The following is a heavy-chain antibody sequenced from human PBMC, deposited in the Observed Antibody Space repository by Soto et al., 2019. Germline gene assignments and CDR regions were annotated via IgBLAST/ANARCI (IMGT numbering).Heavy chain of an antibody. V-gene: IGHV1-24*01. CDR1: GYTLTELS. Sequence: ASVKVSCTVSGYTLTELSMHWVRQAPGKGLEWMGGFDPEDGETIYAQKFQGRVTMTEDTSTDTAYMELSSLRSEDTAVYYCATAKIETYDYIDYWGQGTLVTVSS. J-gene: IGHJ4*02. CDR2: FDPEDGET. CDR3: ATAKIETYDYIDY. D-gene: IGHD3-16*01.